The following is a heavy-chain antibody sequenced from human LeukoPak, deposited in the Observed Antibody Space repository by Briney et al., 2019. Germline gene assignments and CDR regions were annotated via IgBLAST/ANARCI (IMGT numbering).Heavy chain of an antibody. CDR3: ARAGLGYYGSGSYYRGHDAFDI. V-gene: IGHV3-30-3*01. CDR1: GFTFSSYA. CDR2: ISHDGSSK. D-gene: IGHD3-10*01. Sequence: GRSLRLSCAASGFTFSSYAMHWVRQAPGKGLEWVAVISHDGSSKYYADSVKGRFTISRDNSKNTLYLQMNSLRAEDTAVYYCARAGLGYYGSGSYYRGHDAFDIWGQGTMVTVSS. J-gene: IGHJ3*02.